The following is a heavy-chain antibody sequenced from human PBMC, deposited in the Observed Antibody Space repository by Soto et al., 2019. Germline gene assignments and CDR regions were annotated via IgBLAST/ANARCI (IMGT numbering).Heavy chain of an antibody. CDR1: GGSISSGGYY. J-gene: IGHJ3*02. V-gene: IGHV4-31*03. CDR3: SRAAMEVDAFDI. D-gene: IGHD5-18*01. Sequence: PSETLSLTCTVSGGSISSGGYYWSWIRQHPGKGLEWIGYIYYSGSTYYNPSLKSRVTISVDTSKNQFSLKLSSVTAADTAVYYCSRAAMEVDAFDIWGQGTMVTVSS. CDR2: IYYSGST.